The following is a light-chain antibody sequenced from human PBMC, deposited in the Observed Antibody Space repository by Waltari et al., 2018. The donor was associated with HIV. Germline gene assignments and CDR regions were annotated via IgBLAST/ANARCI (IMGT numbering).Light chain of an antibody. J-gene: IGLJ2*01. Sequence: SYELTQPPSVSVSPGQTAGITCTADTLAKQYSFWYRQSPGQAPVLVIYKDVERPSGIPERFSGSKSGTTVTLTISGVQAEDEADYYCQSGDNSGALVVFGAGTKLTVL. CDR2: KDV. V-gene: IGLV3-25*03. CDR3: QSGDNSGALVV. CDR1: TLAKQY.